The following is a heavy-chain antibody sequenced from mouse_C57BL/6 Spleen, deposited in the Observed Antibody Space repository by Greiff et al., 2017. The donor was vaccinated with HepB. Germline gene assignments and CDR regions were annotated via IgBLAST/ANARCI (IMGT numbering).Heavy chain of an antibody. CDR2: ISDGGSYT. J-gene: IGHJ1*03. V-gene: IGHV5-4*01. CDR1: GFTFSSYA. CDR3: AREDYGSRNWYFDV. D-gene: IGHD1-1*01. Sequence: DVKLVESGGGLVKPGGSLKLSCAASGFTFSSYAMSWVRQTPEKRLEWVATISDGGSYTYYPDNVKGRFTISRDNAKNNLYLQMSHLKSEDTAMYYCAREDYGSRNWYFDVWGTGTTVTVSS.